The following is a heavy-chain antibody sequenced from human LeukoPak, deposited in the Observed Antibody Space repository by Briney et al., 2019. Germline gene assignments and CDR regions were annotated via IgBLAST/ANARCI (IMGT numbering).Heavy chain of an antibody. CDR1: GFTFSSYS. CDR2: ISSSSSYI. D-gene: IGHD2-2*02. Sequence: GGSLRLSCAASGFTFSSYSMNWVRQAPGKGLEWVSSISSSSSYIYYADSVKGRFTISRDNAKNSLYLQMNSLRAEDTAVYYCAGDPECSSTSCYMLDYWGQGTLVTVSS. V-gene: IGHV3-21*01. CDR3: AGDPECSSTSCYMLDY. J-gene: IGHJ4*02.